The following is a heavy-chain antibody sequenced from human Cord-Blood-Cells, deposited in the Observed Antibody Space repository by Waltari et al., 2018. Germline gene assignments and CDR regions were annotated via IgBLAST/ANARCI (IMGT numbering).Heavy chain of an antibody. J-gene: IGHJ6*02. CDR1: GFTVSSNY. Sequence: EVQLVESGGGLIQPGGSLRLSCAASGFTVSSNYMSWVRQAPGKGLEWVSVIYRGGSTYYADSVKGRFTISRDNSKNTLYLQMNSLRAEDTAVYYCARWSRELLPYGMDVWGQGTTVTVSS. CDR3: ARWSRELLPYGMDV. V-gene: IGHV3-53*01. D-gene: IGHD3-10*01. CDR2: IYRGGST.